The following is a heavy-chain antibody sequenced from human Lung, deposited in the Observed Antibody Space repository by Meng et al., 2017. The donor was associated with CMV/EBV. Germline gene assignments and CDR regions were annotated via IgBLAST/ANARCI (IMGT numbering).Heavy chain of an antibody. D-gene: IGHD6-19*01. J-gene: IGHJ6*02. Sequence: GGSXRLXCAASGFTFDDYAMHWVRQAPGKGLEWVSLISWDGGSTYYADSVKGRFTISRDNSKNSLYLQMNSLRAEDTALYYCAKGLGYYYGMDVWGQGTTVTVSS. CDR3: AKGLGYYYGMDV. V-gene: IGHV3-43D*03. CDR2: ISWDGGST. CDR1: GFTFDDYA.